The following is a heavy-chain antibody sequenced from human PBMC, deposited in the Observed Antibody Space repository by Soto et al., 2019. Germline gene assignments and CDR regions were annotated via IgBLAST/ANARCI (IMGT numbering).Heavy chain of an antibody. D-gene: IGHD3-22*01. CDR2: IIPIFGTA. CDR1: GGTFSSYA. V-gene: IGHV1-69*01. CDR3: ARSPYYYDSSCYYTGSGYFDY. Sequence: QVQLVQSGAEVKKPGSSVKVSCKASGGTFSSYAISWVRQAPGQGLEWMGGIIPIFGTANYAQKYQGRVTITADESTSTAYMELSSLRSEDTAVYYCARSPYYYDSSCYYTGSGYFDYWGQGTLVTVSS. J-gene: IGHJ4*02.